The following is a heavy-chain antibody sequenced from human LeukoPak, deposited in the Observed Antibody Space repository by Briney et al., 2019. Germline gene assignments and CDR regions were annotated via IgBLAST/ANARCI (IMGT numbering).Heavy chain of an antibody. CDR2: INPDDSDT. V-gene: IGHV5-51*01. CDR1: GYTFTKYW. D-gene: IGHD3-3*01. Sequence: GESLKISCKGSGYTFTKYWIGWVRQMPGKGLEWMGIINPDDSDTRYSPSFQGQVTISADKSISTAYLQWSSLKASDSAMYYCARTILGVPYYYYMDVWGRGTTVTVSS. CDR3: ARTILGVPYYYYMDV. J-gene: IGHJ6*03.